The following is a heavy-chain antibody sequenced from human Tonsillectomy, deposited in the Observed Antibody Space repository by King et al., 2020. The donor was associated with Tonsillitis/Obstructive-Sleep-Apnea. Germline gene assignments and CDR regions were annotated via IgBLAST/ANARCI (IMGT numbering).Heavy chain of an antibody. CDR2: IYYSGST. V-gene: IGHV4-59*08. Sequence: VQLQESGPGLVKPSETLSLTCTVSGGSISSYYWSWIRQPPGKGLEWIGYIYYSGSTNYNPSLKSRVTISVDTSKNQFSLKLSSVTAAATAVYYCATMGIQLWLRAFVIWGQGTMVTVSS. J-gene: IGHJ3*02. D-gene: IGHD5-18*01. CDR1: GGSISSYY. CDR3: ATMGIQLWLRAFVI.